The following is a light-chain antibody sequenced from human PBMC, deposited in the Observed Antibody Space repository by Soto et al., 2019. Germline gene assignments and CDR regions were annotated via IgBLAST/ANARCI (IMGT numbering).Light chain of an antibody. Sequence: EIVLTQSPATLSLSPGERATLSCRASQSVNSYLAWYQQKPGQAPRLLIYDASNRATGIPARFSGSGSGTDFTLTNSSLEPEDFAVYYCQQRSNWPTFGQGTKVEIK. CDR1: QSVNSY. CDR2: DAS. CDR3: QQRSNWPT. V-gene: IGKV3-11*01. J-gene: IGKJ1*01.